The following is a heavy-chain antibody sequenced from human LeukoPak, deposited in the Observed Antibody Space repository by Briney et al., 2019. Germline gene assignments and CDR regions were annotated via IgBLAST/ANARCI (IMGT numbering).Heavy chain of an antibody. CDR2: MNPNSGNT. J-gene: IGHJ4*02. Sequence: ASVKVSCKASGYTFTSYDINWVRQATGQGLEWMGWMNPNSGNTGYAQKFQGRVTMTEDTSTDTAYMELNSLRSEDTAVYYCATVSRDYYYDTSGYGSPFDYWGQGTLVTVSS. D-gene: IGHD3-22*01. CDR3: ATVSRDYYYDTSGYGSPFDY. V-gene: IGHV1-8*02. CDR1: GYTFTSYD.